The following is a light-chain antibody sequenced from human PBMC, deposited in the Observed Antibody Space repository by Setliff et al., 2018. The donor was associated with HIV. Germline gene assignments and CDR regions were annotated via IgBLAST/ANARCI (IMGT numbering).Light chain of an antibody. CDR2: DGD. CDR3: ATWDTALSGWV. V-gene: IGLV1-51*01. CDR1: SSNIGSNY. J-gene: IGLJ3*02. Sequence: QSVLTQPPSVSAAPGQNVTISCSGSSSNIGSNYVSWYQQLPGTAPKLLMFDGDKRPSGIPDRFSGSKSGTSATLDITGLQTGDEADYYCATWDTALSGWVFGEGTKVTVL.